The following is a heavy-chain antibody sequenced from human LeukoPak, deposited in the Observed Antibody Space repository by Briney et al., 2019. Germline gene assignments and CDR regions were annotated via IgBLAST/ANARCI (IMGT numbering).Heavy chain of an antibody. CDR3: VKDLGDDYENAFDF. Sequence: GGSLRLSCAASGFTFSRYSMNWVRQAPGKGLEWVSYISSGSSTLYYADSVKGRFTISRDNAKNSLYLQMNSLRDEDTAVYYCVKDLGDDYENAFDFWGQGTLVTVSS. CDR1: GFTFSRYS. D-gene: IGHD4-17*01. V-gene: IGHV3-48*02. CDR2: ISSGSSTL. J-gene: IGHJ3*01.